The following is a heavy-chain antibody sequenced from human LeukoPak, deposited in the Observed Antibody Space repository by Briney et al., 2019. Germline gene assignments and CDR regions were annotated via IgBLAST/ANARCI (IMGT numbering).Heavy chain of an antibody. J-gene: IGHJ3*02. CDR2: IYPGDSDT. CDR3: ASGYGSGRGAFDI. D-gene: IGHD6-19*01. Sequence: GESLQISSLGSGYRFTSYWIGWGRQMPGKGLEYMGIIYPGDSDTRFSPSFQGQVTISADKSISTAYLQWSSMQASDTALYYCASGYGSGRGAFDIWAQGTMVTVS. CDR1: GYRFTSYW. V-gene: IGHV5-51*01.